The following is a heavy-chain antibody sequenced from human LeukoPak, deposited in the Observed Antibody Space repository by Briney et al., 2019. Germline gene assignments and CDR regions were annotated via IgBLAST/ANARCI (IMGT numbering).Heavy chain of an antibody. CDR3: ARGGGYASPIGY. J-gene: IGHJ4*02. D-gene: IGHD5-12*01. CDR2: IYHSGST. V-gene: IGHV4-59*01. CDR1: GGSFGTYC. Sequence: SETLSLPCLLSGGSFGTYCWSWIRHPPGKGLGGFGYIYHSGSTNYNPSLKSRVTISVDTSKNQFSLKLSSVTAADTAVYYCARGGGYASPIGYWGQGALVTVSS.